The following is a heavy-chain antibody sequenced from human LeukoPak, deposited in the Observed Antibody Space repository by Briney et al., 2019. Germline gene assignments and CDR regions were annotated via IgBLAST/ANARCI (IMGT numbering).Heavy chain of an antibody. CDR2: IYTSGST. V-gene: IGHV4-61*02. Sequence: PSETLSLTCTVSGGSISSGSYYWSWIRQPAGKGLEWIGRIYTSGSTNYNPSLKSRVTISVDTSKNQFSLKLSSVTAADTAVYYCARAGYSYGHGSYYYMDVWGKGTTVTVSS. J-gene: IGHJ6*03. D-gene: IGHD5-18*01. CDR3: ARAGYSYGHGSYYYMDV. CDR1: GGSISSGSYY.